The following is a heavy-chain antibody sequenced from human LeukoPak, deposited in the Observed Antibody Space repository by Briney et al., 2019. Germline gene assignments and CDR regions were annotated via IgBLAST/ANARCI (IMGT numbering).Heavy chain of an antibody. CDR2: IKQDGSEK. J-gene: IGHJ4*02. Sequence: GGSLRLSCAASGFTFSSYWMSWVRQAPGKGLEWVANIKQDGSEKYYVDSVKGRFTISRDNAKNSLYLQMNRLRAEDTAVYYCARGAAVSGTNVHSWGQGTLVTVSS. V-gene: IGHV3-7*01. D-gene: IGHD6-19*01. CDR3: ARGAAVSGTNVHS. CDR1: GFTFSSYW.